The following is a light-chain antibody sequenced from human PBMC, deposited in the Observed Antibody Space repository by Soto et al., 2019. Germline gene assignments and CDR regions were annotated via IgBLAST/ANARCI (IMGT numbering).Light chain of an antibody. V-gene: IGKV3-11*01. CDR1: QSVSSH. CDR2: DAS. CDR3: QQGGNWPLT. J-gene: IGKJ5*01. Sequence: EIVLTQSPATLPLSPGERATVSCRASQSVSSHLAWYQQKRGQAPRLLIYDASSRASGIPARFSGSGSGTDFTLTISSLEPEDFAVYYCQQGGNWPLTFGQGTRLEIK.